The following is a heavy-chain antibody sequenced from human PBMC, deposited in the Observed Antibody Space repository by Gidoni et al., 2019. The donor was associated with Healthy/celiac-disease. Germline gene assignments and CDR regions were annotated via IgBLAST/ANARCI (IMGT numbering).Heavy chain of an antibody. D-gene: IGHD1-1*01. J-gene: IGHJ6*02. CDR2: IGTSGDT. Sequence: EVQLVESGGGLVQPGGYLRLSCAASGFTFRSYDMHWVRQATGQCLEWVSAIGTSGDTYYPGFLNGRFTISIENAKNSFYLQMNSLRAGDTAVYYCARRVHGIDVWGQGTTFTVSS. CDR1: GFTFRSYD. V-gene: IGHV3-13*04. CDR3: ARRVHGIDV.